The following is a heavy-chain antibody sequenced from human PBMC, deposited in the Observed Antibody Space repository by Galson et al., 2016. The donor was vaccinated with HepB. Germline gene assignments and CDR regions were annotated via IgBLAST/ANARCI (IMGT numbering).Heavy chain of an antibody. CDR1: GYSFTKYW. D-gene: IGHD2-15*01. CDR2: TYPGDSDT. Sequence: QSGAEVKKPGESLKISCKGSGYSFTKYWIGWVRQMPGKGLEWMGITYPGDSDTRYSPSFQGQVTISADESISTAYLQWSSLKASDTAMYYCARHRREYCSGGSCFVMDYWGQGTLVTVSA. J-gene: IGHJ4*02. V-gene: IGHV5-51*01. CDR3: ARHRREYCSGGSCFVMDY.